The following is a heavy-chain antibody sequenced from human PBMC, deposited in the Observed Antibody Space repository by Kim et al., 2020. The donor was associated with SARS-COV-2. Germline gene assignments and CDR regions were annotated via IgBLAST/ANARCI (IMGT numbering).Heavy chain of an antibody. CDR3: ARAMVRGAKWGRNWFDP. V-gene: IGHV4-34*01. D-gene: IGHD3-10*01. J-gene: IGHJ5*02. Sequence: LKSRVTISVDTSKNQFSLKLSSVTAADTAVYYCARAMVRGAKWGRNWFDPWGQGTLVTVSS.